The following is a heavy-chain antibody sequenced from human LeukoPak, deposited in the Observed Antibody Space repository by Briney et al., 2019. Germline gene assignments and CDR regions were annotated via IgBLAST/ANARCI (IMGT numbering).Heavy chain of an antibody. Sequence: ASVKVSCKAPGYTFPNYGISWVRQASGQGLEWMGWISAYNGDTNYAQKFQGRVTITADESTSTAYMELSSLRSEDTAVYYCARDRDNYDILTGYFGHAFDIWGQGTMVTVSS. CDR3: ARDRDNYDILTGYFGHAFDI. CDR1: GYTFPNYG. CDR2: ISAYNGDT. D-gene: IGHD3-9*01. V-gene: IGHV1-18*04. J-gene: IGHJ3*02.